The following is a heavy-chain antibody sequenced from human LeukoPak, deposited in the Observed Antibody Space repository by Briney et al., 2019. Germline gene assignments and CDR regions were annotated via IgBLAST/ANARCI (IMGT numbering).Heavy chain of an antibody. CDR2: INPNSSRT. D-gene: IGHD3-22*01. CDR1: VYTFTDHY. CDR3: ARDLNYYDSSGYYPH. V-gene: IGHV1-2*02. Sequence: ASVNVSCKASVYTFTDHYMHSLRQAPGQRLEWIGLINPNSSRTNYAQKFQRRVTMTSDTSISTAYMEPSRLRSDDTAVYYCARDLNYYDSSGYYPHWGQGTLVTVSS. J-gene: IGHJ4*02.